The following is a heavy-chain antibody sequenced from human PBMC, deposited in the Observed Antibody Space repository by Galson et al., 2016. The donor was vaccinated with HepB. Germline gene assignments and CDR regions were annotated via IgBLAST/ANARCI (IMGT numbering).Heavy chain of an antibody. CDR2: INTSKGNT. J-gene: IGHJ4*02. D-gene: IGHD6-13*01. CDR1: GYSFTSVV. V-gene: IGHV1-18*01. Sequence: SVKVSCKASGYSFTSVVMNWVRQAPGQGLEWMGWINTSKGNTYYAQKFQGRVTLTIDTSTSTAYMELRSLISDDAAVYYWATRPADGSPCYFDCWGQGTLVTVSS. CDR3: ATRPADGSPCYFDC.